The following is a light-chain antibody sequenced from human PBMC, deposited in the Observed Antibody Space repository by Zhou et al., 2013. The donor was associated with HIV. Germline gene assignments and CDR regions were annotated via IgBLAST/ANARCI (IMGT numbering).Light chain of an antibody. Sequence: DIQMTQSPSSLSASVRDRVTITCRASQSISRTLNWYQQKPGKAPKLLIYKASTLEIGVPSRFSGSGSGTEFTLTISSLQPDDFATYYCQQYNTLVTFGQGTKLEIK. CDR3: QQYNTLVT. CDR2: KAS. CDR1: QSISRT. V-gene: IGKV1-5*03. J-gene: IGKJ2*01.